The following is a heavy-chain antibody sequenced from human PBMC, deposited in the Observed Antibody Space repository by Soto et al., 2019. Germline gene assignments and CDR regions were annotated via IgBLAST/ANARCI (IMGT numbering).Heavy chain of an antibody. V-gene: IGHV3-33*01. CDR2: IWYDGSNK. J-gene: IGHJ6*02. CDR3: ARDRGSITMVRGVITNYYYYGMDV. CDR1: GFTFSSYG. Sequence: PGGSLRLSCAASGFTFSSYGMHWVRQAPGKGLEWVAVIWYDGSNKYYADSVKGRFTISRDNSKNTLYLQMNSLRAEDTAVYYCARDRGSITMVRGVITNYYYYGMDVWGQGTTVTVSS. D-gene: IGHD3-10*01.